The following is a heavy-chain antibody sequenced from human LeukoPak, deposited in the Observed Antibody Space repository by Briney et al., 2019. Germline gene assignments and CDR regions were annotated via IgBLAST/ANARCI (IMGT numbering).Heavy chain of an antibody. CDR1: GGSFSGYY. CDR2: IHHSGST. Sequence: SETLSLTCAVYGGSFSGYYWSWIRQPPGKGLEWIGEIHHSGSTNYNPSLKSRVTISVDTSKNQFSLKLSSVTAADTAVYYCARGAAAGTLDYWGQGTLVTVSS. J-gene: IGHJ4*02. V-gene: IGHV4-34*01. D-gene: IGHD6-13*01. CDR3: ARGAAAGTLDY.